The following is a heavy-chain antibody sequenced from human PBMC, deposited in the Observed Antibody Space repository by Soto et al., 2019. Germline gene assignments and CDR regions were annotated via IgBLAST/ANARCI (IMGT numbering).Heavy chain of an antibody. Sequence: ASVKVSCKASGGTFSSYAISWVRQAPGQGLEWMGGIIPIFGTANYAQKFQGRVTITADESTSTAYMELSSLRSEDTAVYYCARDRGSWNYYYGMDVWGQGTTVTVSS. CDR2: IIPIFGTA. D-gene: IGHD6-13*01. J-gene: IGHJ6*02. V-gene: IGHV1-69*13. CDR1: GGTFSSYA. CDR3: ARDRGSWNYYYGMDV.